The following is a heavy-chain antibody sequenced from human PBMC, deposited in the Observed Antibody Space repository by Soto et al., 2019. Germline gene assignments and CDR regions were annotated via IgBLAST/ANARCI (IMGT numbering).Heavy chain of an antibody. CDR2: IYYSGST. CDR1: GGSISSGGYY. J-gene: IGHJ4*02. V-gene: IGHV4-31*03. Sequence: VQLQESGPGLVKPSQTLSLTCTVSGGSISSGGYYWSWIRQHPGKGLEWIGYIYYSGSTYYNPSLXXXVXXSVDTSKNQFSLKLSSVTAADTAVYYCASSFGVAAAGPFDYWGQGTLVTVSS. CDR3: ASSFGVAAAGPFDY. D-gene: IGHD6-13*01.